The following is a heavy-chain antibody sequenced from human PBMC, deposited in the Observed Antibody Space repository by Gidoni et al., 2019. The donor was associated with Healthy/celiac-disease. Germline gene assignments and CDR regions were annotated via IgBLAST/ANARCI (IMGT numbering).Heavy chain of an antibody. J-gene: IGHJ6*02. CDR3: AKDRGGAYYYYYGMDV. CDR1: GFTFSSDG. D-gene: IGHD2-21*01. V-gene: IGHV3-30*18. CDR2: ISYDGSHK. Sequence: QVPLVECGGGAVQPGRSLRLSCAASGFTFSSDGMHWVRQPPGKGLEWVAVISYDGSHKDYADSVKGRLTISRDNSKNTLYLQMNSLRAEDTAVYYCAKDRGGAYYYYYGMDVWGQGTTVTVSS.